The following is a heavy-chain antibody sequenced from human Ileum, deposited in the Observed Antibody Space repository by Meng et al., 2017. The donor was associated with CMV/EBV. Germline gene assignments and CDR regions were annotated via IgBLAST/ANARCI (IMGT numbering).Heavy chain of an antibody. J-gene: IGHJ6*02. CDR3: ARVGRGYSYGGGRYYYYGMDV. Sequence: SETLSLTCTVSGGSISVSNYYWGWIRQPPGKGLEWIGTIYYSGSTYYNSSLKSRVTISVDTSKNQFSLKLSSVTAADTAVYYCARVGRGYSYGGGRYYYYGMDVWGQGTTVTVSS. CDR1: GGSISVSNYY. V-gene: IGHV4-39*07. D-gene: IGHD5-18*01. CDR2: IYYSGST.